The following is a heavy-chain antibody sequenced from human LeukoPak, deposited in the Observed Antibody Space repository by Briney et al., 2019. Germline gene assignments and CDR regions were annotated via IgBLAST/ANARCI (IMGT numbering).Heavy chain of an antibody. CDR3: ARDYKYAFDN. J-gene: IGHJ4*02. Sequence: SGGSLRLSCAASGFTFSDYSMNWVRQAPGQGLEWISYIGIDSGNTNYADSVKGRFTISGDKAKNSLYLQMNSLRVEDTAVYYCARDYKYAFDNWGQGTLVTVSS. CDR1: GFTFSDYS. V-gene: IGHV3-48*01. CDR2: IGIDSGNT. D-gene: IGHD5-24*01.